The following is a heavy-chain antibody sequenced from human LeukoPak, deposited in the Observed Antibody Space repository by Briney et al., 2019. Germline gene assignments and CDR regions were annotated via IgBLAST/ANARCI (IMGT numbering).Heavy chain of an antibody. CDR1: GFTFSSYS. J-gene: IGHJ4*02. V-gene: IGHV3-48*04. CDR2: ISSGSSTI. D-gene: IGHD5-12*01. Sequence: GGSLRLSCAASGFTFSSYSMNWVRQAPGRGLEWVSYISSGSSTIYYADSVKGRFTISRDNAKNSVFLQMNSLRAEDTAVYYCVRDGGVSGYDLLDYWGQGTLVTVSS. CDR3: VRDGGVSGYDLLDY.